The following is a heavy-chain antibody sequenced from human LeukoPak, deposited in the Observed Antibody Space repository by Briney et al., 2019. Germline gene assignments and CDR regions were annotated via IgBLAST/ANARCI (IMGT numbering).Heavy chain of an antibody. CDR3: SLGAMVRGVVDY. CDR2: IYYSGST. J-gene: IGHJ4*02. D-gene: IGHD3-10*01. CDR1: GGSISSSSYY. Sequence: SETLSLTCTVSGGSISSSSYYWGWIRQPPGKGLEWIGNIYYSGSTYYNLSLKSRVTISVDTSKNQLSLKLNSLTAADTAVYYCSLGAMVRGVVDYWGQGTLVTVSS. V-gene: IGHV4-39*07.